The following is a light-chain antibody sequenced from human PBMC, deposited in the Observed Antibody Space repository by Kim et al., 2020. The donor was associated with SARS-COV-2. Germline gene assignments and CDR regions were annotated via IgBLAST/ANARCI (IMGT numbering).Light chain of an antibody. J-gene: IGLJ1*01. Sequence: GQSITISGIRTNSDVGGYNYVAWYQQHPGKAPNLMIYDVSNRPSGVSNRFSGSKSGNTASLTISGLQAEDEADYYCSSYTSSSTGVFGTGTKVTVL. CDR1: NSDVGGYNY. CDR3: SSYTSSSTGV. V-gene: IGLV2-14*03. CDR2: DVS.